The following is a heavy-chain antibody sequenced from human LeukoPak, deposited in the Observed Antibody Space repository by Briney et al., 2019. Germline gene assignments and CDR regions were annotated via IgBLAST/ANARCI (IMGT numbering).Heavy chain of an antibody. J-gene: IGHJ4*02. V-gene: IGHV3-30*02. D-gene: IGHD4-23*01. Sequence: PGGSLRLSCVASGFSFSSYGMHWVRQAPGKGLEWVAFIQYDGTHKYYADSVKGRLTISRDNSKNMLYLQMNSLRAEDTAVYYCAKGGYHGNAPGYWGQGTLVTVSS. CDR1: GFSFSSYG. CDR2: IQYDGTHK. CDR3: AKGGYHGNAPGY.